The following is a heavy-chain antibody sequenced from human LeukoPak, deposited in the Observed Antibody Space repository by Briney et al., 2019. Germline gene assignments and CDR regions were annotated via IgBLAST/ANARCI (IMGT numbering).Heavy chain of an antibody. V-gene: IGHV3-21*01. Sequence: PGGSLRLSCPASGFTFSSYTMTWVRQAPGKGLEWVSSISSTTSYIYYADSVKGRFTVSRDNAKSSLYLQMNSLRAEDTAVYYCARTTAMAGFDYWGQGTLVTVSS. CDR3: ARTTAMAGFDY. CDR1: GFTFSSYT. CDR2: ISSTTSYI. D-gene: IGHD6-19*01. J-gene: IGHJ4*02.